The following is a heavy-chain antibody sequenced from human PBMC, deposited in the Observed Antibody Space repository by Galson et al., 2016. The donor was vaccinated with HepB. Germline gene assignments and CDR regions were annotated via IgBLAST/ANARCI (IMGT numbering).Heavy chain of an antibody. Sequence: SLRLSCAASGFTFSSYAMSWVRQAPGKGLEWVSAISGSGGSTYYADSVKGRFTISRDNSKNTLYLQMNSLRAEDTAVYYFTKGSRRGFLEWLPRMERDYYGMDVWGQGTTVTVSS. V-gene: IGHV3-23*01. CDR1: GFTFSSYA. J-gene: IGHJ6*02. D-gene: IGHD3-3*01. CDR3: TKGSRRGFLEWLPRMERDYYGMDV. CDR2: ISGSGGST.